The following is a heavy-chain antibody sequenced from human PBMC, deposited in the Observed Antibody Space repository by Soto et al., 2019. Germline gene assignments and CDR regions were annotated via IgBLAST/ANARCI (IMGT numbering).Heavy chain of an antibody. CDR3: AADYKDGAEYYYDSSDDELIRMGV. CDR2: IVVGSGDT. Sequence: GASVKLTCEASGFTFTSSAVQWVRQARGQRLEGIGWIVVGSGDTNYAQKFQERVTITRDMSTSTAYMELSSLRSEDTAVYYCAADYKDGAEYYYDSSDDELIRMGVWGQGTTVTVSS. V-gene: IGHV1-58*01. D-gene: IGHD3-22*01. J-gene: IGHJ6*02. CDR1: GFTFTSSA.